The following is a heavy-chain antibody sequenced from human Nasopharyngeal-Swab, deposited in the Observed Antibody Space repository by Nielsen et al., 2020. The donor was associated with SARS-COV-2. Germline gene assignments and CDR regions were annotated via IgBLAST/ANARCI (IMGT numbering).Heavy chain of an antibody. CDR2: IYYSGST. Sequence: SETLSLTCTVSGGPISSYYWSWIRQPPGKGLEWIGHIYYSGSTNYNPSLKSRVTISVDTSKNQFSLKLSSVTAADTAVYYCARDSALQSQRIVGANRDAFDIWGQGTMVTVSS. CDR3: ARDSALQSQRIVGANRDAFDI. V-gene: IGHV4-59*13. D-gene: IGHD1-26*01. CDR1: GGPISSYY. J-gene: IGHJ3*02.